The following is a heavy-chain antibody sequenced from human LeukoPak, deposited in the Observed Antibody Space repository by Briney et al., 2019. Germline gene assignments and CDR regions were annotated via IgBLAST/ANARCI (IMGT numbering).Heavy chain of an antibody. J-gene: IGHJ5*02. CDR3: LPSPNSGLDP. CDR2: IKQDGSET. Sequence: PGGSLRLSCAASGFTFRANWMTWVRQAPGEGLEWVANIKQDGSETQYVDSVRGRFTVSRDNAKDTLYLQMNSLRDEDTAVYHCLPSPNSGLDPWGQGTLVTVSS. CDR1: GFTFRANW. D-gene: IGHD2-21*01. V-gene: IGHV3-7*01.